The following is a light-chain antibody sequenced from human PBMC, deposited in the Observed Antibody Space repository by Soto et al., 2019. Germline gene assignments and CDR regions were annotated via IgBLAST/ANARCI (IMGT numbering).Light chain of an antibody. V-gene: IGKV3-20*01. CDR3: QHYVTSPTT. Sequence: EIVLTQSPSTLSLSPGERATLSCRASQSVSSYLAWYQQKPGQAPRLLIFGASIRVKGIPDRFIGSGSGTDFTLTISRLEPEDFAVYYCQHYVTSPTTFGQGTKVDIK. CDR2: GAS. J-gene: IGKJ1*01. CDR1: QSVSSY.